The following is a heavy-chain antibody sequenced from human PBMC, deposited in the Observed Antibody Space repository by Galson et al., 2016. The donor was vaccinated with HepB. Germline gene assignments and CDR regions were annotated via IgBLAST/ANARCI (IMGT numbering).Heavy chain of an antibody. D-gene: IGHD6-6*01. J-gene: IGHJ4*02. CDR2: ISASSGNT. V-gene: IGHV1-18*01. CDR3: ARVSAAAHTDY. Sequence: SVKVSCKASGYTFTNYVISWVRQAPGQGLEWMGWISASSGNTKNAQKFEGRVTMTTDTSTSTAYMELRSLRSDDTAVYYCARVSAAAHTDYWGQGTLVTVSS. CDR1: GYTFTNYV.